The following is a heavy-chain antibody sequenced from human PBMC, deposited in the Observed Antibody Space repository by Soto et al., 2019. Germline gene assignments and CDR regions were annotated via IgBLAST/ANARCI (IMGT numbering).Heavy chain of an antibody. CDR3: ARGLVFLRFGESPNLFGP. V-gene: IGHV4-34*01. D-gene: IGHD3-10*01. CDR1: GGSFSGYY. Sequence: SETLSLTCAVYGGSFSGYYWSWIRQPPGKGLEWIGEINHSGSTNYNPSLKSRVTISVDTSKNQFSLKLSSVTAADTAVYYCARGLVFLRFGESPNLFGPWGQGTLVTVSS. CDR2: INHSGST. J-gene: IGHJ5*02.